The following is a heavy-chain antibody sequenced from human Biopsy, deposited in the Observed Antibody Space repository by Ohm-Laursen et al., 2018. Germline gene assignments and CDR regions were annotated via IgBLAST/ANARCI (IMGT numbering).Heavy chain of an antibody. CDR1: GFTFSNYA. V-gene: IGHV3-30*03. CDR2: ISYDGSGE. CDR3: ARDGKRWDYSTYFSWHFDL. J-gene: IGHJ2*01. Sequence: RSLRLSCAASGFTFSNYAMHWVRQAPGKGLEWVAVISYDGSGEYYADSLQGRFIISRDNPKNTVDLQMNSPRAEDTAVYFCARDGKRWDYSTYFSWHFDLWGRGTLVTVSS. D-gene: IGHD4-11*01.